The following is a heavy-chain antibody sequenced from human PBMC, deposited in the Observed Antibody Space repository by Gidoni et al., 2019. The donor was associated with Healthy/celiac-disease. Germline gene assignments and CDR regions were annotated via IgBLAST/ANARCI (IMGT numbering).Heavy chain of an antibody. Sequence: HVQLVQSGADVNKPGASVKISCTASGYTFPSYDINWVRQATGQGLEWMRWMNANSGNTGYAKKIQGRVTMTRNTSISTAYMELSSLRSEDTAVYYCARGLGITGIYNWFDPWGQGTLVTVSS. CDR3: ARGLGITGIYNWFDP. V-gene: IGHV1-8*01. D-gene: IGHD1-20*01. CDR1: GYTFPSYD. CDR2: MNANSGNT. J-gene: IGHJ5*02.